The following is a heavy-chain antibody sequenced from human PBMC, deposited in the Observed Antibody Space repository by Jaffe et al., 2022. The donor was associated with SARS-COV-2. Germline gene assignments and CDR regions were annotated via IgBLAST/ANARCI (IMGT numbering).Heavy chain of an antibody. CDR1: GGSLSSGDYY. Sequence: QVHLHESGPGLVQPSQTLSLTCSVTGGSLSSGDYYWTWIRQPAGKGLEWIGRISTSGYSASYNPSLSSRVTISIDSSKNQFSLRLTSVTAADTSVYYCARDRRVGYSPNGMDVWGQGTTVSVS. J-gene: IGHJ6*02. CDR3: ARDRRVGYSPNGMDV. CDR2: ISTSGYSA. V-gene: IGHV4-61*02. D-gene: IGHD5-18*01.